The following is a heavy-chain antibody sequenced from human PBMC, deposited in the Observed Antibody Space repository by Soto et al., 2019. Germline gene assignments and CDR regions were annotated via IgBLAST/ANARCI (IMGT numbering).Heavy chain of an antibody. D-gene: IGHD3-22*01. CDR3: ANLLRGGEYYDSSGYYPLDY. J-gene: IGHJ4*02. CDR2: INPNSGGT. Sequence: ASVKVSCKASGYTFTGYSMHWVRQAPGQGLEWMGWINPNSGGTNYAQKFQGWVTMTRDTSISTAYMELSRLRSDDTAVYYCANLLRGGEYYDSSGYYPLDYWGQGTLVTVSS. CDR1: GYTFTGYS. V-gene: IGHV1-2*04.